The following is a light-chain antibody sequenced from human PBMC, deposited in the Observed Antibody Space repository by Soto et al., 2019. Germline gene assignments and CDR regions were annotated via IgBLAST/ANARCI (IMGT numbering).Light chain of an antibody. CDR3: QQYDSLPIT. J-gene: IGKJ5*01. CDR1: QNINNY. CDR2: DAS. Sequence: DIQMTQSPSSLSASVADRFTITCQASQNINNYLNWYQQKPGRAPKLLIYDASNLEAGVPSRFRGSGSGTDFTFTISRLQPEDIATYYCQQYDSLPITFGQGTRLEIK. V-gene: IGKV1-33*01.